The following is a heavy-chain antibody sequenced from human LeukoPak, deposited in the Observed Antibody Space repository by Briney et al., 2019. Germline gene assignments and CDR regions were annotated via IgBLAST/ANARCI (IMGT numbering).Heavy chain of an antibody. J-gene: IGHJ4*02. Sequence: GGSLRLSCAASGFTFSSYAMHWVRQAPGKGLEWVAVISYDGSNKYYADSVKGRFTISRDNSKNPLYLQMNSLRAQDTAVYYCAGDSSGWYSPEDYWGQGTLVTVSS. CDR3: AGDSSGWYSPEDY. CDR1: GFTFSSYA. D-gene: IGHD6-19*01. CDR2: ISYDGSNK. V-gene: IGHV3-30-3*01.